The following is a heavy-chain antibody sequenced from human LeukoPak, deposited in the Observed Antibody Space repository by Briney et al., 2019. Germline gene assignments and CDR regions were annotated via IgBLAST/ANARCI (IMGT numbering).Heavy chain of an antibody. V-gene: IGHV3-48*04. J-gene: IGHJ6*02. D-gene: IGHD3-3*01. Sequence: TGGSLRLSCAASGFTFSSYSMNWVRQAPGKGLEWVSYISSSSSTIYYADSVKGRFTISRDNAKNSLYLQMNSLRAEDTALCYCAKGGYYDFRSGPISAAYYYYGMDVWGQGTTVTVSS. CDR2: ISSSSSTI. CDR3: AKGGYYDFRSGPISAAYYYYGMDV. CDR1: GFTFSSYS.